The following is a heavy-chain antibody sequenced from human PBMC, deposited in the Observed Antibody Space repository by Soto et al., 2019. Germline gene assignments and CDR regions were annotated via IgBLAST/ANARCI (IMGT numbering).Heavy chain of an antibody. V-gene: IGHV1-46*04. CDR3: ARDVEPHSKGWLLRVSAFDI. J-gene: IGHJ3*02. CDR1: GYTFTSYY. CDR2: INPSGGST. D-gene: IGHD3-22*01. Sequence: QVQLVQSGAEVKKPGASVKVSCKASGYTFTSYYMHWVRQAPGQGLEWMGIINPSGGSTSYGQTLQGRVRKTRARSTSTVYMELSSLRAEDMAVCYCARDVEPHSKGWLLRVSAFDIWGQGTMVTVS.